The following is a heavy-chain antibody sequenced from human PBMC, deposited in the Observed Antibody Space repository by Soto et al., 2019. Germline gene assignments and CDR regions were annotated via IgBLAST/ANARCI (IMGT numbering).Heavy chain of an antibody. Sequence: QVQLVQSVAEVKKPGSSVKVSCKASGGTLSKHAITWVRRAPGQGLEWLGGIIPMFGIPNYPQKFQGRVTISADDSTNTSHMELNSLTSEDTTIYYCARGGTSGWLKGAYDVWGQGTMVTVS. V-gene: IGHV1-69*01. CDR3: ARGGTSGWLKGAYDV. CDR2: IIPMFGIP. D-gene: IGHD6-19*01. CDR1: GGTLSKHA. J-gene: IGHJ3*01.